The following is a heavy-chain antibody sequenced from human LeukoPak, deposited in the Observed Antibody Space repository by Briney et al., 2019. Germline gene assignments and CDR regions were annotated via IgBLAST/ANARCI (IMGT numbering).Heavy chain of an antibody. Sequence: GGSLRLSCVVSGFTFSTYTMNWVRQAPGKGLEWVSYISSSGSTIYYADSVKGRFTISRDNAKNSLYLQMNSLRAEDTAVYYCARGRQRGSYYVGGYWGQGTLVTVSS. CDR3: ARGRQRGSYYVGGY. CDR2: ISSSGSTI. CDR1: GFTFSTYT. J-gene: IGHJ4*02. D-gene: IGHD1-26*01. V-gene: IGHV3-48*04.